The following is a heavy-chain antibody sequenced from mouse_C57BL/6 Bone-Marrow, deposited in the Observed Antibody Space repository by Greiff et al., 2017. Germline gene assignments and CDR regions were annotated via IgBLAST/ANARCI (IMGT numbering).Heavy chain of an antibody. V-gene: IGHV1-54*01. CDR2: INPGSGGT. D-gene: IGHD1-1*01. CDR1: GYAFTNYL. J-gene: IGHJ4*01. CDR3: ARGVLRGDY. Sequence: VKLQESGAELVRPGTSVKVSCKASGYAFTNYLIEWVKQRPGQGLEWIGVINPGSGGTNSNEKFKGKATLTADKSSSTAYMQLSSLTSEDSAVYFCARGVLRGDYWGQGTSVTVSS.